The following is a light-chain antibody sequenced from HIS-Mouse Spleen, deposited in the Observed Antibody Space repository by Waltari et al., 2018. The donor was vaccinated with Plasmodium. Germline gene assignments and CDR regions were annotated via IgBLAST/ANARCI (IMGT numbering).Light chain of an antibody. CDR3: NSRDSSGNHLV. Sequence: SSELTQDPAVSVALGQTVRLTCHGDSLRSYYASRYQQKPGQAPVLVIYGKNNRPSGIPDRFSGSSSGNTASLTITGAQAEDEADYYCNSRDSSGNHLVFGGGTKLTVL. J-gene: IGLJ2*01. V-gene: IGLV3-19*01. CDR2: GKN. CDR1: SLRSYY.